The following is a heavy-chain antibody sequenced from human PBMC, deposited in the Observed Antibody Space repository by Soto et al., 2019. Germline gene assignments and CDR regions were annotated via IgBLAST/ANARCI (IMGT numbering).Heavy chain of an antibody. CDR1: GLTFSSES. V-gene: IGHV3-48*02. CDR2: INSRSSTM. D-gene: IGHD7-27*01. J-gene: IGHJ4*02. CDR3: AIDLGPS. Sequence: EVQLVESGGGLVQPGGSLRLSCAASGLTFSSESMNWVRQAPGKGLEWVAYINSRSSTMLYADSVKGRFTISRDNAKNALYLQINSLREEDTAVYYCAIDLGPSWGQGTLVTVSS.